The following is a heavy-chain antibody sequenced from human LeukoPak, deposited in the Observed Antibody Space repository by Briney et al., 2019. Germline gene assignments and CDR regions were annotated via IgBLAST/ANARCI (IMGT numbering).Heavy chain of an antibody. J-gene: IGHJ4*02. CDR2: ISGSGGST. CDR3: AKHGVIMTGHSYSPVDY. V-gene: IGHV3-23*01. Sequence: PGGSLRLSCAASGFTFSSYAMSWVRQAPGKGLEWVSAISGSGGSTYYADSVKGRFTISRDNSKNTLYLQMNGLRAEDTAVYYCAKHGVIMTGHSYSPVDYWGQGTLVTVS. D-gene: IGHD3-9*01. CDR1: GFTFSSYA.